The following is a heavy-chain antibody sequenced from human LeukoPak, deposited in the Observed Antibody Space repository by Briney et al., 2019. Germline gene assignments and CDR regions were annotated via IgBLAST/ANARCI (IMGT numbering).Heavy chain of an antibody. D-gene: IGHD6-13*01. V-gene: IGHV3-23*01. J-gene: IGHJ4*02. CDR2: LSGSGLSK. CDR3: AKGISPSSSWTFDY. CDR1: GFTFSSYA. Sequence: GGSLRLSCAASGFTFSSYAMSWVRQAPGKGLQWVSALSGSGLSKYYADSVKGRFTISRDNSKNTLYLQMNSLRAEDTAIYYCAKGISPSSSWTFDYWGQGTLVTVPS.